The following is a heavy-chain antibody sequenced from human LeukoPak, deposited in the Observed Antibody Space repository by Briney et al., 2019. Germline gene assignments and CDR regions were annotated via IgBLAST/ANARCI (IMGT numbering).Heavy chain of an antibody. D-gene: IGHD6-13*01. CDR3: AGPNKEYSSSWYAAGYYYYYYMDV. CDR1: GGSISSFDHY. Sequence: SETLSLTCTVSGGSISSFDHYWGWIRQPPGKGLEWIGNIYYSGSTNYNPSLKSRVTISVDTSKNQFSLKLSSVTAADTAVYYCAGPNKEYSSSWYAAGYYYYYYMDVWGKGTTVTVSS. J-gene: IGHJ6*03. V-gene: IGHV4-39*07. CDR2: IYYSGST.